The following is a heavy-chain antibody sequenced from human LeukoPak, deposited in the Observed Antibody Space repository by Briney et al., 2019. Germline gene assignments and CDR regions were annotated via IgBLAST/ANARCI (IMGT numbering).Heavy chain of an antibody. CDR2: IYYSGST. Sequence: SQTLSLTCTVSGGSISSGGYYWSWIRQHPGKGLEWIGYIYYSGSTYYNPSLKSRVTISVDTSKNQFSLKLSSVTAADMAVYYCARGSLSEFDPWGQGTLVTVSS. CDR1: GGSISSGGYY. D-gene: IGHD1-26*01. CDR3: ARGSLSEFDP. V-gene: IGHV4-31*03. J-gene: IGHJ5*02.